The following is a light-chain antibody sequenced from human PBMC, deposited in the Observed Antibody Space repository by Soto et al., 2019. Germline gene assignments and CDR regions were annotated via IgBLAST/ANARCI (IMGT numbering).Light chain of an antibody. J-gene: IGKJ1*01. CDR2: GAS. Sequence: AIQMTQSPSSLSASVGDRVTITCRASQGIRYDLGWYQQKPGKAPNLLIFGASNLQSGVPSRFSGSGSGTDFTLTISSLQPEDFATYYCLQDYNYPWTFGQGTEVEIK. V-gene: IGKV1-6*01. CDR3: LQDYNYPWT. CDR1: QGIRYD.